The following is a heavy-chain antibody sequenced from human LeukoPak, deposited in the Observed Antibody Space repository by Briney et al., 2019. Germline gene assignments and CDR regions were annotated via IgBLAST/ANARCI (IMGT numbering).Heavy chain of an antibody. CDR3: ARLIAADPQLDY. Sequence: ETLSLTCTVSGGSISSSSYYWGWIRQPPGKGLEWVANIKQDGSEKYYVDSVRGRFTISRDNAKNSLYLQMNSLRAEDTAVYYCARLIAADPQLDYWGQGTLVTVSS. V-gene: IGHV3-7*01. D-gene: IGHD6-13*01. CDR2: IKQDGSEK. J-gene: IGHJ4*02. CDR1: GGSISSSSYY.